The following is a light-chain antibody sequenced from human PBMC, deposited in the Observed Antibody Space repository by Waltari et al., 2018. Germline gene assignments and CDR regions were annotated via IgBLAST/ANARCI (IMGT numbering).Light chain of an antibody. CDR2: QAS. J-gene: IGKJ4*01. CDR1: QSVSPW. V-gene: IGKV1-5*03. Sequence: DIQMTQSPSTLSASVGDTVTITCRASQSVSPWLAWYQQKPGKAPKLLIYQASNLENGAPSMFSGSGSGTEFTLTISSLQPDDFATYYCQQYHSFSVTFGGGTKVEIK. CDR3: QQYHSFSVT.